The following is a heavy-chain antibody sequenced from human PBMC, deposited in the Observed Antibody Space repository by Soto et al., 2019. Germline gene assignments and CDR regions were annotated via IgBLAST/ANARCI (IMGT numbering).Heavy chain of an antibody. V-gene: IGHV4-39*01. CDR3: AQEDKAIYSGYFAY. CDR1: GGSISSSRSY. D-gene: IGHD3-10*01. J-gene: IGHJ4*02. CDR2: IHYSGNT. Sequence: SETLSLTCTVSGGSISSSRSYWGWIRQPPGKGLEWIGNIHYSGNTFYSPSLKSRVTISVDTSKNQFSLKLNSVTAADTAVYYCAQEDKAIYSGYFAYWGQGTLVTVYS.